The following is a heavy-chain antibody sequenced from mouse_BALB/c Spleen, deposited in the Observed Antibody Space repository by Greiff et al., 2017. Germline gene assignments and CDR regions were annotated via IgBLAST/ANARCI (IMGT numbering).Heavy chain of an antibody. CDR2: ILPGSGST. CDR3: ARSGRSYAMDY. D-gene: IGHD3-1*01. Sequence: QVQLQQSGAELMKPGASVKISCMATGYTFSSYWIEWVKQRPGHGLEWIGEILPGSGSTNYNEKFKGKATFTADTSSNTAYMQLSSLTSEDSAVYYCARSGRSYAMDYWGQGTSVTVSS. CDR1: GYTFSSYW. J-gene: IGHJ4*01. V-gene: IGHV1-9*01.